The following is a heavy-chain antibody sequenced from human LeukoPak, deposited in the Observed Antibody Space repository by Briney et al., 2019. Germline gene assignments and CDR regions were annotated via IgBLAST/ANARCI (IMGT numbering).Heavy chain of an antibody. Sequence: SETLSLTCTVSGGSISSYYWSWIRRPPGKGLEWIGYIHNSGSTNYNPSFRSRVTISVDTSKNQFSLKLSSVTAADTAVYYCARQRDFWSGYYPLYYYMDVWGKGTTVTVSS. V-gene: IGHV4-59*08. CDR3: ARQRDFWSGYYPLYYYMDV. J-gene: IGHJ6*03. CDR1: GGSISSYY. D-gene: IGHD3-3*01. CDR2: IHNSGST.